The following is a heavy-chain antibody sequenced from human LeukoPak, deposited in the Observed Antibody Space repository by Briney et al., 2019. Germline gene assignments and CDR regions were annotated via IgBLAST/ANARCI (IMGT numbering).Heavy chain of an antibody. CDR2: ISYDGSNK. CDR1: GFTFSSYA. CDR3: ASIPSGAPSVDY. J-gene: IGHJ4*02. D-gene: IGHD1-26*01. V-gene: IGHV3-30-3*01. Sequence: GGSLRLSCAASGFTFSSYAMHWVRQAPGKGLEWVAVISYDGSNKYYADSVKGRFTISRDNSKNTLYLQMNSLRAEDTAVYYCASIPSGAPSVDYWGQGTLVTVSS.